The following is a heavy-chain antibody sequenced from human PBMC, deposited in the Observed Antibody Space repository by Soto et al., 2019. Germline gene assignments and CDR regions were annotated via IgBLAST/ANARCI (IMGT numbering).Heavy chain of an antibody. CDR1: GDSITSGSYY. Sequence: QVQLQESGPGLVKPSETLSLTCTVSGDSITSGSYYWSWLRQFSGKDLEWIGYLYHTGNAYYNPSLSRRVTTSVDTSRNQFSLKLGAVTAADTAVYYCARAVSDSRGYNFWYFDLWGRGTLVTVSS. D-gene: IGHD3-22*01. V-gene: IGHV4-31*03. CDR3: ARAVSDSRGYNFWYFDL. CDR2: LYHTGNA. J-gene: IGHJ2*01.